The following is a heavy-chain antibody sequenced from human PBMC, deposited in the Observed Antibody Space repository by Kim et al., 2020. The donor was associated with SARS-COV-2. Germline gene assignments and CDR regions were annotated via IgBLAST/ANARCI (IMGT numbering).Heavy chain of an antibody. J-gene: IGHJ5*02. CDR1: GFTFSSYA. V-gene: IGHV3-23*01. CDR3: TKVPSVRTLDWFDP. CDR2: ISGSGGST. D-gene: IGHD2-2*01. Sequence: GGSLRLSCAASGFTFSSYAMSWVRQAPGKGLEWVSAISGSGGSTYYADSVKGRFTIFRDNSKNARYLQMNSLRAEDPAVYYCTKVPSVRTLDWFDPWGQGTLVTVSS.